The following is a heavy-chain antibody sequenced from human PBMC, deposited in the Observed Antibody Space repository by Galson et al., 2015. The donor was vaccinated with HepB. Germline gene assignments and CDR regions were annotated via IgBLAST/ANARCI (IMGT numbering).Heavy chain of an antibody. D-gene: IGHD5-12*01. CDR1: GYTFTTYD. Sequence: SVKVSCKASGYTFTTYDINWVRQATGQGLEWMGWVNRGNRGYAQKFQGRVTMTTDTFTSTVYMELRSLRSDDTAVYYCAKFGYTGHDWGGWFDPWGQGTLVTVSS. V-gene: IGHV1-8*01. CDR2: VNRGNR. CDR3: AKFGYTGHDWGGWFDP. J-gene: IGHJ5*02.